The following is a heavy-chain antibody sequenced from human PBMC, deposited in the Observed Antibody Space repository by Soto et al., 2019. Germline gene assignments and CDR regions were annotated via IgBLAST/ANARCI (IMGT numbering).Heavy chain of an antibody. CDR3: ARQSVSSNYAVY. D-gene: IGHD4-4*01. CDR2: IYPHDSDT. V-gene: IGHV5-51*01. J-gene: IGHJ4*02. Sequence: PGESLKISCKGSGYSFPSYWIAWVRQMPGKGLEWMGIIYPHDSDTRYSPSFQGQVTISADKSITTAYLQWSSLKASDTAMYYCARQSVSSNYAVYWGQGTLVTVSS. CDR1: GYSFPSYW.